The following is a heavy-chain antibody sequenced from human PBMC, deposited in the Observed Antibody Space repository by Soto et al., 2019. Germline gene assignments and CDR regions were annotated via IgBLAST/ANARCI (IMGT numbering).Heavy chain of an antibody. CDR3: AREMIVVVTSSLYYYYGMDV. J-gene: IGHJ6*02. CDR1: GYTFTGYY. CDR2: INPSSGST. V-gene: IGHV1-46*01. D-gene: IGHD3-22*01. Sequence: ASVKVSCKASGYTFTGYYMHWVRQAPGQGLEWMGIINPSSGSTSYAQKFQGRVTMTRDTSTSTVYMELSSLRSEDTAVYYCAREMIVVVTSSLYYYYGMDVWGQGTTVTVSS.